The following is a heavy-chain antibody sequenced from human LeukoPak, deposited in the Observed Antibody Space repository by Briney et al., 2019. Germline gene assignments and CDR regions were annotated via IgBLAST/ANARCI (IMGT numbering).Heavy chain of an antibody. Sequence: GGSLRLSCAASGFTFSDWYIIWIRQAPGKGLEWVSYIKDGGSTIYYADSVEGRFTISRDNAKNSVYLQMNSLRVEDTAVYYCARGHYGLDVWGQGTTVTVSS. CDR2: IKDGGSTI. CDR1: GFTFSDWY. V-gene: IGHV3-11*01. CDR3: ARGHYGLDV. J-gene: IGHJ6*02.